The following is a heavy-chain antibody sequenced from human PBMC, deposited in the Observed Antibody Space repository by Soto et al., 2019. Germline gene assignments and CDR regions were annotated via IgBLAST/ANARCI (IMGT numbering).Heavy chain of an antibody. Sequence: QVQLVESGGGVVQPGRSLRLSCAASGFTFSSYGMHWVRQAPGKGLEWVAVISYDGSNKYYADSVKGRFTISRDNSKNTLYLQMNSLRAEDTAVYYCAKPLGNWNSYDAFDIWGQGTMVTVSS. D-gene: IGHD1-7*01. J-gene: IGHJ3*02. CDR3: AKPLGNWNSYDAFDI. V-gene: IGHV3-30*18. CDR1: GFTFSSYG. CDR2: ISYDGSNK.